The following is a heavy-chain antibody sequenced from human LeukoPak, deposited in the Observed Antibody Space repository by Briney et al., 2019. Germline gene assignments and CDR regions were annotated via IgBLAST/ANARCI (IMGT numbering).Heavy chain of an antibody. V-gene: IGHV3-23*01. D-gene: IGHD1-26*01. Sequence: PGGTLRLSCVASGFTFSDYAMNWVRQAPGKGLQWVSAISGSANNTYCAGAVKGRFAISRDNSKKTLYLQLSTLRADDTAVYYCAKRTPYTGSSQSFDYWGQGTLVTVSS. CDR2: ISGSANNT. J-gene: IGHJ4*02. CDR3: AKRTPYTGSSQSFDY. CDR1: GFTFSDYA.